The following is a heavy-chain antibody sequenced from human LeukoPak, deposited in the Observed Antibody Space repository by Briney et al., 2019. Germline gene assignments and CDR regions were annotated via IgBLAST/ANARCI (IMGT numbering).Heavy chain of an antibody. V-gene: IGHV3-33*01. CDR2: IWYDGGNK. CDR1: GFTFSSYG. J-gene: IGHJ4*02. D-gene: IGHD3-10*01. Sequence: GGSLRLSCVASGFTFSSYGMHWVRQAPGKGLEWVTVIWYDGGNKYYVDSVKGRFTISRDNSRNTLYLQMNSLRVEDTAVYYCARNYGSGSYFGVWGQGTLVTVSS. CDR3: ARNYGSGSYFGV.